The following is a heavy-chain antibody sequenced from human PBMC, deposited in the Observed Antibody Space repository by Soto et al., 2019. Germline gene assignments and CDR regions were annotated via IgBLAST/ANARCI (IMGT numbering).Heavy chain of an antibody. D-gene: IGHD4-17*01. J-gene: IGHJ4*02. CDR3: ARDHLGDYGTVDY. CDR2: ISYDGSNK. Sequence: QVQLVESGGGVVQPGRSLRLSCAASGFTFSSYAMHWVRQVPGKGLEWVAVISYDGSNKYYADSVKGRFTISRDNSKNTLYLQMNSLRAEDTAVYYCARDHLGDYGTVDYWGQGTLVTVSS. CDR1: GFTFSSYA. V-gene: IGHV3-30-3*01.